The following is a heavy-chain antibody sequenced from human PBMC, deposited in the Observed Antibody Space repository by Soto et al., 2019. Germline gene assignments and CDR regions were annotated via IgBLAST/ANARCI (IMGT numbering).Heavy chain of an antibody. CDR1: EFAFSGFP. CDR2: IDPDGSDT. D-gene: IGHD1-26*01. J-gene: IGHJ4*02. Sequence: WVPLRVSCAASEFAFSGFPMHWVRQAPGKGLAWVSRIDPDGSDTTYADSVKGRFTISRDNAKNIVYLQMSSLRAEDTALYYCATMAGTYPYWGQGTLVTVSS. CDR3: ATMAGTYPY. V-gene: IGHV3-74*01.